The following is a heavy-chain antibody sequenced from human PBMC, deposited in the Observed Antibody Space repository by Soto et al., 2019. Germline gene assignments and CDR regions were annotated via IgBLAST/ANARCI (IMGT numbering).Heavy chain of an antibody. CDR2: ISSHGRDI. D-gene: IGHD6-19*01. V-gene: IGHV3-21*06. J-gene: IGHJ4*02. CDR1: EFTFTSDS. CDR3: ARGAALAGKLDL. Sequence: PGGSLRLSCEASEFTFTSDSMTWVRQAPGKGLEWVSSISSHGRDIFYADSVKGRFTISRDNAKDSLHLQMNSLTGEDSAVYYCARGAALAGKLDLWGQGTLVTVSS.